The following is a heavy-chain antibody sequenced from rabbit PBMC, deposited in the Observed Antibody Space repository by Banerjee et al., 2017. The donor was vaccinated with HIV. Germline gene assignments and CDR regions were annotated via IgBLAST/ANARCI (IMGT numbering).Heavy chain of an antibody. D-gene: IGHD1-1*01. CDR3: ARGPDDYTNYGHNFDL. V-gene: IGHV1S45*01. CDR1: GFSFSSGYY. J-gene: IGHJ6*01. Sequence: QEQLEESGGDLVKPEGSLTLTCTASGFSFSSGYYMCWVRQAPGKGLEWIACIYAASSGSTYYASWPKGRFTISKTSSTTVTLQMTSLTAADTATYFCARGPDDYTNYGHNFDLWGQGTLVTVS. CDR2: IYAASSGST.